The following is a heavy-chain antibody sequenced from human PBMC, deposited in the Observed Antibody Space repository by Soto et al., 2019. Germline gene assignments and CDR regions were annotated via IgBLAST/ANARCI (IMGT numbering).Heavy chain of an antibody. Sequence: SETLSLTCSVYVGSFSGYSWSWIRQPPGKGLEWIGEINHSGSTNYNPSLKSRVTISVDTSKNQFSLKLSSVTAADTAVYYCARKGHYGSKNNRVVWGQGTMVTVSS. CDR3: ARKGHYGSKNNRVV. CDR2: INHSGST. D-gene: IGHD3-10*01. V-gene: IGHV4-34*01. J-gene: IGHJ6*02. CDR1: VGSFSGYS.